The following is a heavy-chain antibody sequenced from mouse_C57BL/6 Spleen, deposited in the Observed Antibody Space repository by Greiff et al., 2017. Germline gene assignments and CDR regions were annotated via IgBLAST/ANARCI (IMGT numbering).Heavy chain of an antibody. Sequence: EVKLVESGGGLVQPKGSLKLSCAASGFSFNTYAMNWVRQAPGTGLEWVARIRSKSNNYATYYADSVKDRFTISRDDSESVLYLQMNNLKTEDTAMYYCVSTGTDYWGQGTTLTVSS. CDR1: GFSFNTYA. V-gene: IGHV10-1*01. CDR2: IRSKSNNYAT. D-gene: IGHD4-1*01. CDR3: VSTGTDY. J-gene: IGHJ2*01.